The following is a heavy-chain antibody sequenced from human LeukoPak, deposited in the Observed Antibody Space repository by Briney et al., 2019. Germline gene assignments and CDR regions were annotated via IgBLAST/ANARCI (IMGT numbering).Heavy chain of an antibody. V-gene: IGHV1-8*01. J-gene: IGHJ4*02. D-gene: IGHD3-10*01. Sequence: ASVKVSCKASGYTSTSYDINWVRQATGQGLEWMGWMNPNSGNTGYAQKFQGRVTMTRNTSISTAYMELSSLRSEATAVYYCARGSPRRMVRGVYYFDYWGQGTLVTVSS. CDR3: ARGSPRRMVRGVYYFDY. CDR1: GYTSTSYD. CDR2: MNPNSGNT.